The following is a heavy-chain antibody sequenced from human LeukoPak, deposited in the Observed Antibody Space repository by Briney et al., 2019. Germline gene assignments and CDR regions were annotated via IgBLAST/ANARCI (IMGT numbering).Heavy chain of an antibody. V-gene: IGHV4-34*01. Sequence: SETLSLTCAVDGGSISGYYWSWIRQPPRKGLDWIGEINHVGSTTYSPSLKSRVTISVDTSKSQFSLKLSSVTAADTALYYCAMVEMASSDAFDIWGQGTMVTVSS. CDR2: INHVGST. CDR1: GGSISGYY. D-gene: IGHD5-24*01. CDR3: AMVEMASSDAFDI. J-gene: IGHJ3*02.